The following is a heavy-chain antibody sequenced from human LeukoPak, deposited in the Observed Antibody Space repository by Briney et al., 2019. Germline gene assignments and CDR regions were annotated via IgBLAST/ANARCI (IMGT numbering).Heavy chain of an antibody. J-gene: IGHJ3*02. CDR1: GGSISSCSYN. CDR3: ARVNYLYGSSGYRAFDI. Sequence: SGTLSLTCTVSGGSISSCSYNWGWLRQPPGKGLEWIGSIYYSESNYYNPPLKRRVPISVDTSKKQFFLKKSSVTAPAAAVYYCARVNYLYGSSGYRAFDIWGQGTRVTLSS. D-gene: IGHD3-22*01. CDR2: IYYSESN. V-gene: IGHV4-39*07.